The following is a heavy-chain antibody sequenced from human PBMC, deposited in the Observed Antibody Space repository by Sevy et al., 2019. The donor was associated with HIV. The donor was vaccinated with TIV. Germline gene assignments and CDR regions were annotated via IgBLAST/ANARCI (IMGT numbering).Heavy chain of an antibody. CDR2: IVVGSRVT. J-gene: IGHJ3*01. Sequence: AAVKVSCKASGFTFTSSAVQWVRQTRRQRLQRRGWIVVGSRVTNYAQSFQERVSIIGDRSTSTVYMEVTSLTSDDTAVYYCAAEYMTTFGGQFRVFDFWGQGTVVTVSS. CDR3: AAEYMTTFGGQFRVFDF. D-gene: IGHD3-16*01. CDR1: GFTFTSSA. V-gene: IGHV1-58*01.